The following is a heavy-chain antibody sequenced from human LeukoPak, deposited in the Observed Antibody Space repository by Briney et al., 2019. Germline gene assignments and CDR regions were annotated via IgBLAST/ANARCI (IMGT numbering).Heavy chain of an antibody. CDR1: GGSISSSSYY. J-gene: IGHJ5*02. CDR3: ARDTTAAEYWFDP. V-gene: IGHV4-39*02. Sequence: PSETLSLTCTVSGGSISSSSYYWGWIRQPPGKGLEWIGSIYYSGSTYYNPSLKSRVTISVDTSKNQFSLKLSSVTAADTAVYYCARDTTAAEYWFDPWGQGTLVTVSS. D-gene: IGHD1-1*01. CDR2: IYYSGST.